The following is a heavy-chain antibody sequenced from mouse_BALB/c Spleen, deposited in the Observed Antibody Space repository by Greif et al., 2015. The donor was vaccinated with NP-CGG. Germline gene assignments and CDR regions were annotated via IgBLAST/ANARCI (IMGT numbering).Heavy chain of an antibody. Sequence: LVESGAELARPGASVKMSCKASGYTFTSYTMHWVKQRPGQGLEWIGYINPSSGYTNYNQKFKDKATLTADKSSSTPYIQLSSLTSEDTAVYYCAKERGKPYAMDYWGQGTSDTVSS. CDR3: AKERGKPYAMDY. CDR1: GYTFTSYT. J-gene: IGHJ4*01. D-gene: IGHD2-1*01. CDR2: INPSSGYT. V-gene: IGHV1-4*01.